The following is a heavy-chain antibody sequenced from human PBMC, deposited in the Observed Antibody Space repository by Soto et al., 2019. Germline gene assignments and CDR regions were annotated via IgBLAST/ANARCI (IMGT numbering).Heavy chain of an antibody. CDR3: ARMSSRILTGPVSDY. J-gene: IGHJ4*02. CDR1: GGSISSSSYY. CDR2: IYYSGST. V-gene: IGHV4-39*01. D-gene: IGHD3-9*01. Sequence: QLQLQESGPGLVKPSETLSLTCTVSGGSISSSSYYWGWIRQPPGKGLEWIGSIYYSGSTYYNPSLKSRVTISVDTSKNQFSLKLSSVTAADTAVYYCARMSSRILTGPVSDYWGQGTLVTVSS.